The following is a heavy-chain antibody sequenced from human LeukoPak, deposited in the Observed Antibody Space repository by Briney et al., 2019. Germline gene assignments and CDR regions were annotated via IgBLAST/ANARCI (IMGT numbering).Heavy chain of an antibody. Sequence: SETLSLTCAVYGGSFRGYYWSWICQPPGKGLEWIGEINHSGSTNYNPSLKSRVTISVDTSKNQFSLKLSSVTAADTAVYYCARGRRVVPAATRIYYFDYWGQGTLVTVSS. V-gene: IGHV4-34*01. CDR1: GGSFRGYY. J-gene: IGHJ4*02. D-gene: IGHD2-2*01. CDR2: INHSGST. CDR3: ARGRRVVPAATRIYYFDY.